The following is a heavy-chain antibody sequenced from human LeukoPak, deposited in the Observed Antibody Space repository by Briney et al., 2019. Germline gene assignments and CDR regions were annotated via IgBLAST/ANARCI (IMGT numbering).Heavy chain of an antibody. D-gene: IGHD3-10*01. Sequence: SETLSLTCTVSGGSISSYYWSWIRHPPGKGLECIGYIYYSGSTKYNTSLKSRVNISVDQSKNHSSLKLSSVAAADTAVYYCAGHRTDNYGSGSSSGRGAIDYWGQGTLVTVSS. V-gene: IGHV4-59*08. CDR2: IYYSGST. J-gene: IGHJ4*02. CDR3: AGHRTDNYGSGSSSGRGAIDY. CDR1: GGSISSYY.